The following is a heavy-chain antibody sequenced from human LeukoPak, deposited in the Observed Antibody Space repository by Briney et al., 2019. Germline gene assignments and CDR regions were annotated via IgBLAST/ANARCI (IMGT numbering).Heavy chain of an antibody. Sequence: GGSLRPSCAASGFTFSSYAMSWVRQAPGKGLEWVSAISGSGGSTYYADSVKGRFTISRDNSKNTLYLQMNSLRAEDTAVYYCAKDFEYSSSFFDYWGQGTLVTVSS. CDR3: AKDFEYSSSFFDY. CDR1: GFTFSSYA. J-gene: IGHJ4*02. D-gene: IGHD6-6*01. V-gene: IGHV3-23*01. CDR2: ISGSGGST.